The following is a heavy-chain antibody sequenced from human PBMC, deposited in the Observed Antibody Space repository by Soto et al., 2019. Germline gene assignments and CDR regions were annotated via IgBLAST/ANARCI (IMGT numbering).Heavy chain of an antibody. D-gene: IGHD2-15*01. J-gene: IGHJ4*02. CDR1: GFTFSTYS. CDR3: ARGYCSGGSCLN. CDR2: ISSSSSSI. V-gene: IGHV3-48*02. Sequence: GGSLRLSCAASGFTFSTYSMNWVRQAPGKGLEWVSYISSSSSSIYYADSVKGRFTISRDNARNSLYLQMNSLRDEDTAVYYCARGYCSGGSCLNWGQGTLVTVSS.